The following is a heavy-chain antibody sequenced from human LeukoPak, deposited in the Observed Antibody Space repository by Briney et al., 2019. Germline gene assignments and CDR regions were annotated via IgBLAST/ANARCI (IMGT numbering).Heavy chain of an antibody. CDR3: AKDRSCSGSSCNVGS. CDR1: GFTFSSFA. J-gene: IGHJ3*01. CDR2: ISGSGGST. D-gene: IGHD2-2*01. V-gene: IGHV3-23*01. Sequence: GGSLRLSCAASGFTFSSFAMSWVRQAPGKGLEWVSAISGSGGSTFYADSVKGRFTISRDNSKNTLFLQMNGLRAEDTAVYYCAKDRSCSGSSCNVGSWGQEPVDTDSS.